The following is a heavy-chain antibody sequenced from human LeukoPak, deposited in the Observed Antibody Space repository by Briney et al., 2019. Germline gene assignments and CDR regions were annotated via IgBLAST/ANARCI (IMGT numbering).Heavy chain of an antibody. CDR1: GGSFSGYY. CDR2: INHSGST. V-gene: IGHV4-34*01. J-gene: IGHJ5*02. Sequence: PSETLSLTCAVYGGSFSGYYWSWIRQPPGKGLEWIGEINHSGSTNYNPSLKSRVTISVDTSKNQFPLKLSSVTAADTAVYYCASAFNSNYVWFDPWGQGTLVTVSS. CDR3: ASAFNSNYVWFDP. D-gene: IGHD4-11*01.